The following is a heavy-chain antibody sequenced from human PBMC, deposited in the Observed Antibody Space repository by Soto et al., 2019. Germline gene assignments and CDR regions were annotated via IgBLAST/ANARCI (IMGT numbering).Heavy chain of an antibody. Sequence: QVQLVESGGGVVQPGRSLRLSCAASGFTFSNYDMHWVRQAPGKGLEWVAVISYDGSNKYYADSVKGRFTISRDNSKNTLYLQMNSLRAEDTAVYYCAKDSHYYDSSGYYVYWGRGTLVTVSS. V-gene: IGHV3-30*18. D-gene: IGHD3-22*01. CDR3: AKDSHYYDSSGYYVY. J-gene: IGHJ4*02. CDR1: GFTFSNYD. CDR2: ISYDGSNK.